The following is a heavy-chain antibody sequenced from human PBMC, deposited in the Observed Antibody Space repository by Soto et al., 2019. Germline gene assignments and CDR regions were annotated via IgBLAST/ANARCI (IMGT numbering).Heavy chain of an antibody. CDR1: GGSISSSY. V-gene: IGHV4-59*06. D-gene: IGHD3-22*01. CDR3: ARATYYYDSSGYSDRVLDY. CDR2: IFYSGNT. J-gene: IGHJ4*02. Sequence: SETLSLTCTVSGGSISSSYWSWIRQPPGKGLEWIGYIFYSGNTYYTPSLKSRVTISVDTSKNQFSLKLSSVTAADTAVYYCARATYYYDSSGYSDRVLDYWGQGTLVTVSS.